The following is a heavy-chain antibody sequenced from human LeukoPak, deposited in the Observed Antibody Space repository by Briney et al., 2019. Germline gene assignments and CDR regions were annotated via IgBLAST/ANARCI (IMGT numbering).Heavy chain of an antibody. CDR2: IYDSGGT. V-gene: IGHV4-59*08. J-gene: IGHJ5*02. D-gene: IGHD6-6*01. CDR3: ARLARGRWFDP. Sequence: ASETLSLTCNVSGDSIRNYYWSWIRQTPGKGLEWIGHIYDSGGTNYNPSLKSRVTISVDTSKNQFSLKVSSVTAADTAVYYCARLARGRWFDPWGQGTLVTVSS. CDR1: GDSIRNYY.